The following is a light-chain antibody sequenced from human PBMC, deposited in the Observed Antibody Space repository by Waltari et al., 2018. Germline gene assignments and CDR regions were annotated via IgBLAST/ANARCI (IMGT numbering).Light chain of an antibody. V-gene: IGKV3-20*01. CDR3: QQYGSTPRT. Sequence: EVVLTQSPDTLSLSPGEGATLSCRASHSVSRGYLAWYQQRPGQAPRLLIYEKSSRANGIPDRFSGSGSGTDFTLSISRLESEDFAVYYCQQYGSTPRTFGQGTRV. CDR1: HSVSRGY. J-gene: IGKJ1*01. CDR2: EKS.